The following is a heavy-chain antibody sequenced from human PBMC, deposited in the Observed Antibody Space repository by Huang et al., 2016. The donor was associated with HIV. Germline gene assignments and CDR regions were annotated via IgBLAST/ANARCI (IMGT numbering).Heavy chain of an antibody. J-gene: IGHJ3*02. Sequence: EVQLVESGGGLVKPGGSLRLSCAASGFTFSSYSMNWVRQAPGKGLEWVSSSSSSSSNIYYADSVKGRFTISRDNAKNSLYRQMNSLRAEDTAVYYCARVGGVAAGTFGTFDIWGQGTMVTVSS. D-gene: IGHD6-19*01. CDR2: SSSSSSNI. CDR3: ARVGGVAAGTFGTFDI. V-gene: IGHV3-21*01. CDR1: GFTFSSYS.